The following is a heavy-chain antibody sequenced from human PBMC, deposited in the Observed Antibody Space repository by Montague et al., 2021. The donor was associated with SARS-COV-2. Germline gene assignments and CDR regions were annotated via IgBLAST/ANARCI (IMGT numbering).Heavy chain of an antibody. CDR2: IYYSGST. CDR1: GGSISSYY. Sequence: SETLSLTCTVSGGSISSYYWNWIRQSPGKGLEWIGYIYYSGSTXXXPSXKGRVTIPVDTSKSQMSLRLNSVTAADTAVYYCAGDRGRFWHFDLWGRGTLVTVSS. D-gene: IGHD5-12*01. V-gene: IGHV4-59*01. CDR3: AGDRGRFWHFDL. J-gene: IGHJ2*01.